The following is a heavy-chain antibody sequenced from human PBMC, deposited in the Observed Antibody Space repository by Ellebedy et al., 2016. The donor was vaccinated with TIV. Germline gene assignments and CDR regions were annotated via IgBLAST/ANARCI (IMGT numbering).Heavy chain of an antibody. Sequence: SETLSLTXTVSGGSVSSGSYYWSWIRQPPGKGLEWIGYIYYSGSTNYNPSLKSRVTISVDTSKNQFSLKLSSVTAADTAVYYCAEGGVYYDSSGYYYYGMDVWGQGTTVTVSS. D-gene: IGHD3-22*01. V-gene: IGHV4-61*01. CDR1: GGSVSSGSYY. CDR3: AEGGVYYDSSGYYYYGMDV. J-gene: IGHJ6*02. CDR2: IYYSGST.